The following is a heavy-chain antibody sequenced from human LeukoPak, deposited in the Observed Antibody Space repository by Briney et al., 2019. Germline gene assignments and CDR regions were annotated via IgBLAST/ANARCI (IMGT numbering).Heavy chain of an antibody. Sequence: PSETLSLTCTVSNDSISSSNYYWGWLRQPPGKGLEWIGSVYYSGSTYYNPSLKSRVTISVDTSKNQFSLKLTSVTATDTAVYFCARLWWELLRWFDPWGQGTLVTVSS. D-gene: IGHD1-26*01. CDR1: NDSISSSNYY. CDR3: ARLWWELLRWFDP. V-gene: IGHV4-39*01. CDR2: VYYSGST. J-gene: IGHJ5*02.